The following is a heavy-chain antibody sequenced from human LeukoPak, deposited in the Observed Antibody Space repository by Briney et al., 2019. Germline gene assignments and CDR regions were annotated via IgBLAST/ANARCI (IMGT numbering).Heavy chain of an antibody. D-gene: IGHD2-2*01. Sequence: GGSLRLSCAASGFTFSNYAMSWVRQAPGKGLEWVSAITGSGDTTYYAHPVKGRFTISRDNSKNTVHLQMNSLRAEDTAVYYCANRRCTSSSCYLEYWGQGTLVTVSS. CDR1: GFTFSNYA. CDR2: ITGSGDTT. CDR3: ANRRCTSSSCYLEY. J-gene: IGHJ4*02. V-gene: IGHV3-23*01.